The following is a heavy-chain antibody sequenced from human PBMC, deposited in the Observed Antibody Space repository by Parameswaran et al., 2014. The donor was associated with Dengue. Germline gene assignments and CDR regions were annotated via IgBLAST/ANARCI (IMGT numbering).Heavy chain of an antibody. J-gene: IGHJ6*02. V-gene: IGHV4-59*01. CDR1: GGSISSYY. CDR2: IYYSGST. CDR3: ARDREYCSSTSCNYYYYYGMDV. Sequence: ASETLSLTCTVSGGSISSYYWSWIRQPPGKGLEWIGYIYYSGSTNYNPSLKSRVTISVDTSKNQFSLKLSSVTAADTAVYYCARDREYCSSTSCNYYYYYGMDVWGQGTTVTSP. D-gene: IGHD2-2*01.